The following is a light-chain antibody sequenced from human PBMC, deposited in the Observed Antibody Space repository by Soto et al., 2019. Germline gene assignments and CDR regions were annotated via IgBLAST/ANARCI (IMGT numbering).Light chain of an antibody. CDR1: QSISSD. V-gene: IGKV3-15*01. Sequence: EIVMTQSPATLSVSPGERATLSCRASQSISSDVAWYQQKPGQAPRLLIYGASTTAAGIPARFSGSGSGTEFTLTISSLLSEDFAVYNCQQYNKWPRTFGQGTKVEIK. J-gene: IGKJ2*01. CDR2: GAS. CDR3: QQYNKWPRT.